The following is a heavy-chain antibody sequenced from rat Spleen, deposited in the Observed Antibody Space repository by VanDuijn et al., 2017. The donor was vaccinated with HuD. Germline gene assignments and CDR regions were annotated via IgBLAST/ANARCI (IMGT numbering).Heavy chain of an antibody. CDR2: MWRSGST. CDR3: AREGTRVPMDA. CDR1: GISFTDYS. J-gene: IGHJ4*01. V-gene: IGHV2S63*01. Sequence: EVQLKESGPGLVQPSQTLSLTCTVSGISFTDYSVHWVRQPPGKGLEWMGVMWRSGSTEYNSGLKSRLSISRDTSKSQVFLNMNSLQTEDTATYYCAREGTRVPMDAWGQGASVTVSS. D-gene: IGHD1-4*01.